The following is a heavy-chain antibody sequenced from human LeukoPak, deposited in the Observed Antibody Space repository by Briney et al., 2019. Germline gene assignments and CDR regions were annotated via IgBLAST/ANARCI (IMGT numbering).Heavy chain of an antibody. Sequence: GGSLRLSCAASGFTFSSYSMNWVRQAPGKGLEWVSSISSSSSYIYYADSVKGRFTISRDNAKNSLYLQMNSLRAEDTAVYYCAREFQEDYYDSSPNWFNPWGQGTLVTVSS. J-gene: IGHJ5*02. V-gene: IGHV3-21*01. CDR3: AREFQEDYYDSSPNWFNP. CDR2: ISSSSSYI. CDR1: GFTFSSYS. D-gene: IGHD3-22*01.